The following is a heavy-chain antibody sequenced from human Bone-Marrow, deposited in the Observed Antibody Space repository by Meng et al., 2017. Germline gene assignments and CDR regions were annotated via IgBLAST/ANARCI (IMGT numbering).Heavy chain of an antibody. CDR2: ISIGGSTM. D-gene: IGHD7-27*01. CDR1: GFTFSSYE. V-gene: IGHV3-48*03. J-gene: IGHJ4*02. CDR3: ARENWGVYDY. Sequence: GESLKISCAASGFTFSSYEFNWVRQAPGKGLEWISYISIGGSTMYYADSVTGRFTISRDNAKNSLYLQMNSLRAEDTAVYYCARENWGVYDYWGQGTLVTVSS.